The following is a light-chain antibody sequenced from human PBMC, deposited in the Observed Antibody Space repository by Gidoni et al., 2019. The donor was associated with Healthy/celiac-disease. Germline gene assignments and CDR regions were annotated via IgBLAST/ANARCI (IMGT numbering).Light chain of an antibody. J-gene: IGLJ3*02. CDR1: SSNSGSNT. CDR2: SNN. CDR3: AACDDSLNGPV. Sequence: SGLTQPPSASGTPGQRVTISCSGRSSNSGSNTVNWYQQLPGTAPKLLIYSNNPRPSGVPDRFSGSKSGTSASLAISGLQSEDEADYYCAACDDSLNGPVFGGGTKLTVL. V-gene: IGLV1-44*01.